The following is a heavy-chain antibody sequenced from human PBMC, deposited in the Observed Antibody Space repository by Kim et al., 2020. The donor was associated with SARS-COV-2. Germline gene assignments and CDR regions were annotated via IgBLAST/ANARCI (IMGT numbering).Heavy chain of an antibody. Sequence: SVKVSYKASGGTFSSYAISWVRQAPGQGLEWMGGIIPIFGTANYAQKFQGRVTITADESTSTAYMELSSLRSEDTAVYYCARDLFWSGYYTLYYYYGMDVWGQGTTVTVSS. CDR1: GGTFSSYA. CDR2: IIPIFGTA. CDR3: ARDLFWSGYYTLYYYYGMDV. V-gene: IGHV1-69*13. J-gene: IGHJ6*02. D-gene: IGHD3-3*01.